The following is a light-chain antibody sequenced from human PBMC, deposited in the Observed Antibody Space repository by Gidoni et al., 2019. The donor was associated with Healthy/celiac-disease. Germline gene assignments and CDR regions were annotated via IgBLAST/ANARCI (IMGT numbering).Light chain of an antibody. Sequence: DIQMTQAPSSLSASVGDRVTITCRASQSISSYLTWYQQKPGRAPKLLIYAASSLQSGVPSRFSGSGSGTDFTLTISSLQPEDFATYYFHQSYSTPPRTFGPXPKVEIK. J-gene: IGKJ1*01. CDR2: AAS. CDR1: QSISSY. V-gene: IGKV1-39*01. CDR3: HQSYSTPPRT.